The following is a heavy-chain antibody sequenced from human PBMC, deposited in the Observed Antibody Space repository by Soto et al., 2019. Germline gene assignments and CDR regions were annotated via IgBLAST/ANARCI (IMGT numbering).Heavy chain of an antibody. CDR2: IKSKYDGGAT. CDR3: TTDRQSRPAS. V-gene: IGHV3-15*07. Sequence: GGSLRLSCAASGFTFNDAWMNWVRQPPGKGLEWVGLIKSKYDGGATDYAAPVKGRFTISRDDSKNMLYLQMNSLKTEDAAVYYGTTDRQSRPASWGQGTLVTVSS. CDR1: GFTFNDAW. J-gene: IGHJ5*02.